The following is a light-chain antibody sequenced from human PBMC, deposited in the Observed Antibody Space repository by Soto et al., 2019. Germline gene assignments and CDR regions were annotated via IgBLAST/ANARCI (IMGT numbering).Light chain of an antibody. J-gene: IGKJ2*01. Sequence: EIVMTQSPATLSVSPGERATLSCRASQSVSSNLAWYQQKPGQAPRLLIYGASTRATGIPARFSGSGSGTEFTLTISSLRSEDVADYYCQQYNNWPGYTFGRGTKVEIK. V-gene: IGKV3-15*01. CDR1: QSVSSN. CDR3: QQYNNWPGYT. CDR2: GAS.